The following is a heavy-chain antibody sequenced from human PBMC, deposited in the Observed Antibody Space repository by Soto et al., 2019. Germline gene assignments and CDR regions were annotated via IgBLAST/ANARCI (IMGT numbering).Heavy chain of an antibody. CDR1: GFTFSDYA. V-gene: IGHV3-30*18. CDR2: VSHDGRNT. J-gene: IGHJ4*02. CDR3: AKGGRQWLVTSDFNY. D-gene: IGHD6-19*01. Sequence: VQLVESGGGVVQPGRSLRLSCAASGFTFSDYAMHWVRQAPGKGLEWVAVVSHDGRNTHYADSVKGRFTISRDSSKTTVSLEMTSPRAEDTAVYYCAKGGRQWLVTSDFNYWGQGALVTVSS.